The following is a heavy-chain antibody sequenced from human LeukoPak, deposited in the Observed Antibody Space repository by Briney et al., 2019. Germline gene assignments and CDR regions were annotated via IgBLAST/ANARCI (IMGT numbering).Heavy chain of an antibody. V-gene: IGHV3-30*02. CDR1: GFTFSSYG. Sequence: GGSLRLSCAASGFTFSSYGMHWVRQAPGKGLEWVAFIRYDGSNKYYADSVKGRFTISRDNSKNTVYLQMNSLRAEDTAVYYCAKDFGKGYYFDYWGQGTLVTVSS. CDR3: AKDFGKGYYFDY. J-gene: IGHJ4*02. D-gene: IGHD3-3*01. CDR2: IRYDGSNK.